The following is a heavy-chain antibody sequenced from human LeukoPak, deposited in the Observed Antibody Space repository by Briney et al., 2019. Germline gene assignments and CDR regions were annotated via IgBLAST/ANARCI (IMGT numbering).Heavy chain of an antibody. CDR2: INHSGST. Sequence: MASETLSLTCAVYGGSFSGYYWSWIRQPPGKGLEWIGEINHSGSTNYNPSLKSRVTISVDTSKNQFSLKLSSVTAADTAVYYCARGQLKRYFDWGDWFDPWGQGTLVTVSS. V-gene: IGHV4-34*01. J-gene: IGHJ5*02. CDR3: ARGQLKRYFDWGDWFDP. CDR1: GGSFSGYY. D-gene: IGHD3-9*01.